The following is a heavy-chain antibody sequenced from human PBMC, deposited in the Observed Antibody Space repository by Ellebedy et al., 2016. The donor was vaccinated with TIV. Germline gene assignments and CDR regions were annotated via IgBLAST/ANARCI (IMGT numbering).Heavy chain of an antibody. Sequence: PGGSLRLSCKGSGYSFTSYWISWVRQMPGKGLEWMGRIDPSDSYTNYSPSFQGHVTISADKSISTAYLQWSSLKASDTAMYYCARVGLFCRDGRCYPTAFDYWGQGTLVTVSS. V-gene: IGHV5-10-1*01. CDR1: GYSFTSYW. D-gene: IGHD2-15*01. CDR2: IDPSDSYT. J-gene: IGHJ4*02. CDR3: ARVGLFCRDGRCYPTAFDY.